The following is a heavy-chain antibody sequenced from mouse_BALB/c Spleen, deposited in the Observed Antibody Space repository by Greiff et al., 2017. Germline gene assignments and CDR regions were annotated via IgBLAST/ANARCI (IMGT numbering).Heavy chain of an antibody. D-gene: IGHD2-14*01. V-gene: IGHV5-15*02. CDR3: ARKRDYRSAWFAY. J-gene: IGHJ3*01. CDR1: GFTFSDYG. CDR2: ISNLAYSI. Sequence: EVMLVESGAGLVQPGGSRKLSCAASGFTFSDYGMAWVRQAPGQGPEWVAFISNLAYSIYYADTVTGRFTISRENAKNTLYLEMSSLRSEDTAMYYCARKRDYRSAWFAYWGQGTLVTVSA.